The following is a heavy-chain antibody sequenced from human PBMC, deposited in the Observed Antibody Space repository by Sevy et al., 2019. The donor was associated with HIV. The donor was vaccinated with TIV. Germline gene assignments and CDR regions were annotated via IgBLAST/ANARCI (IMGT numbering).Heavy chain of an antibody. CDR2: IYYSGST. D-gene: IGHD1-26*01. CDR3: ASLIVGATTHAFDI. V-gene: IGHV4-39*01. CDR1: GGSISSSSYY. Sequence: SETLSLTCTVSGGSISSSSYYWGWIRQPPGKGLEWIGSIYYSGSTYYNPSLKSRVTISVDTSKNQFSLKLSSVTAADTAVHYCASLIVGATTHAFDIWGQGTMVTVSS. J-gene: IGHJ3*02.